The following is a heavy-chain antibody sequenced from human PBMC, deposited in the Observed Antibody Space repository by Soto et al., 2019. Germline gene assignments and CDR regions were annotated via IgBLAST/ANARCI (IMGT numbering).Heavy chain of an antibody. Sequence: QVQLQESGPGLVKPSQTLSLTCTVSGGSISSGGYYWSWIRQHPGKGLEWIGYIYYSGSTYYNPSLKSRVTISVATSKNQFSLKLSYVTAADTAVYYCARDDTGGGYSFFGYWGQGTLVTVSS. CDR3: ARDDTGGGYSFFGY. CDR2: IYYSGST. D-gene: IGHD3-16*01. V-gene: IGHV4-31*03. CDR1: GGSISSGGYY. J-gene: IGHJ4*02.